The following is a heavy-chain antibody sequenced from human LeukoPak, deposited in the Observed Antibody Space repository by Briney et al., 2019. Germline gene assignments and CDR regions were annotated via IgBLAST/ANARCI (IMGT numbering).Heavy chain of an antibody. Sequence: ASVKVSCKVSGYTLTELSMHWVRQAPGKGLEWRGGFDPEDGETIYAQKFQGRVTMTEDTSTDTAYMELSSLRSEDTAVYYCATDQRRWLQSHLDYWGQGTLVTVSS. D-gene: IGHD5-24*01. CDR1: GYTLTELS. CDR2: FDPEDGET. V-gene: IGHV1-24*01. CDR3: ATDQRRWLQSHLDY. J-gene: IGHJ4*02.